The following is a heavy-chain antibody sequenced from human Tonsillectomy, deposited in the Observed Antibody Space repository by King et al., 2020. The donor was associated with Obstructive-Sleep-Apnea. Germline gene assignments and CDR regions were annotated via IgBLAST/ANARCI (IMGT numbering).Heavy chain of an antibody. V-gene: IGHV4-39*07. J-gene: IGHJ4*02. Sequence: QLQESGPGLVKPSETLSLTCTVSGGSISSSNYYWGWFRQPPVKGLEWIGSIYYYGSPYYNPSPRSRVTVSVDTPKNQFSLKLSSVTAADTAVYYCARSKDGYNPLDYWGQGTLVTVSS. CDR1: GGSISSSNYY. CDR3: ARSKDGYNPLDY. D-gene: IGHD5-24*01. CDR2: IYYYGSP.